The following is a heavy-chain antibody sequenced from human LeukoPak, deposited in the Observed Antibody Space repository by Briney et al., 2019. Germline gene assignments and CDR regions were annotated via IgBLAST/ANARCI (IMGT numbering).Heavy chain of an antibody. V-gene: IGHV3-23*01. CDR3: AKLGYCSGGSCHRVDDY. CDR2: ISCSGGST. Sequence: GGSLRLSCAASGFTFSSYAMSWVRQAPGEGLEWVSAISCSGGSTYYADSVKGRFTISRDNSKNTLYLQMNSLRAEDTAVYYCAKLGYCSGGSCHRVDDYWGQGTLVTVSS. CDR1: GFTFSSYA. J-gene: IGHJ4*02. D-gene: IGHD2-15*01.